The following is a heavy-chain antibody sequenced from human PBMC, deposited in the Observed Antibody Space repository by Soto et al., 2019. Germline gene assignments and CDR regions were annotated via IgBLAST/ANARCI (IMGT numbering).Heavy chain of an antibody. J-gene: IGHJ5*02. CDR1: GYSFTRNW. CDR2: IYPGDSDT. D-gene: IGHD3-3*02. CDR3: ARQATLAFSPVPIPRDYSWFDP. Sequence: PGESLKISCKGSGYSFTRNWIGWVRQMPGKGLEWMGSIYPGDSDTRYSPSFQGQVVISADKSISTAYLQWSSLKASDSAIYYCARQATLAFSPVPIPRDYSWFDPWGQGTLVTVSS. V-gene: IGHV5-51*01.